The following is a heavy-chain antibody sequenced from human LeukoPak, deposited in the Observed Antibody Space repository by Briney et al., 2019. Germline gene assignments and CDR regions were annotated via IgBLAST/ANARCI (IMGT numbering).Heavy chain of an antibody. J-gene: IGHJ4*02. D-gene: IGHD3-10*01. CDR2: IIPIFGTA. CDR3: AREVTMVRGVTTFDY. Sequence: ASVKVSCKASGGTFSSYAISWVRQAPGQGLEWMGGIIPIFGTANYAQKFQGRVTITADKSTSTAYMELSSLRSEDTAVYHCAREVTMVRGVTTFDYWGQGTLVTVSS. CDR1: GGTFSSYA. V-gene: IGHV1-69*06.